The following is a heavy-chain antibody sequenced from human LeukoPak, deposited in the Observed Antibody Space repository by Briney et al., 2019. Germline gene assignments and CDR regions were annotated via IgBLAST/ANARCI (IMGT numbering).Heavy chain of an antibody. J-gene: IGHJ4*02. D-gene: IGHD3-22*01. CDR2: ISYDGSNK. Sequence: GGSLRLSCAASGFTFSSYAMHWVRQAPGKGLEWVAVISYDGSNKYYADSVKGRFTISRDNSKNTLYLQMSSLRAEDTAVYYCAKDTRYDSSGYYHGYFDYWGQGTLVTVSS. CDR1: GFTFSSYA. CDR3: AKDTRYDSSGYYHGYFDY. V-gene: IGHV3-30*04.